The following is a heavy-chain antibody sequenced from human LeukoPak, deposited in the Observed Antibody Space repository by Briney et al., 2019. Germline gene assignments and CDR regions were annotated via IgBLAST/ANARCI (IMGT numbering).Heavy chain of an antibody. V-gene: IGHV3-33*06. D-gene: IGHD1-20*01. CDR1: GFRFSDFG. CDR2: IWYDRSKK. J-gene: IGHJ4*02. Sequence: GGSPRLSCAASGFRFSDFGMHWVRQAPGKGLEWVAVIWYDRSKKFYADSVEGRFTISSDNSKNTLFLQMNSLRDEDTAVYYCAKGDNYKPLYFDNWGQGSLVTVTA. CDR3: AKGDNYKPLYFDN.